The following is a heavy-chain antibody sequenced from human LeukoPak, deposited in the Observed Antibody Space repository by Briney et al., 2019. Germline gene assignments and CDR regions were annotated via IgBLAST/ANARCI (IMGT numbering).Heavy chain of an antibody. CDR1: GGSFSAYY. CDR2: INHSEST. D-gene: IGHD6-6*01. CDR3: ARGPPLYSSSSGGGTLDY. V-gene: IGHV4-34*01. Sequence: SETLSLTCSVYGGSFSAYYWTWIRQPPGKGLEWIGEINHSESTNYNPSLKSRVTISVDTSKNQFSLKLNFVTAAGTAVYYCARGPPLYSSSSGGGTLDYWGQGTLVTVSS. J-gene: IGHJ4*02.